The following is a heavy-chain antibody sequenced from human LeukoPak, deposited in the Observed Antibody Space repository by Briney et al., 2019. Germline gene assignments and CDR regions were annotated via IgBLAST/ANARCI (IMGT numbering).Heavy chain of an antibody. Sequence: ASVKVSCKASGYTFTSYGISWVRQAPGQGLEWMGWISAYNGNTNYAQKFQGRVTMTRNTSISTAYMELSSLRSEDTAVYYCASLVVPAADYYYYGMDVWGQGTTVTVSS. D-gene: IGHD2-2*01. V-gene: IGHV1-18*01. CDR3: ASLVVPAADYYYYGMDV. J-gene: IGHJ6*02. CDR2: ISAYNGNT. CDR1: GYTFTSYG.